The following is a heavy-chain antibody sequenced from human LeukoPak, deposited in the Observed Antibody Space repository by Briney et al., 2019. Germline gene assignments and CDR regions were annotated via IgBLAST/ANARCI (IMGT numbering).Heavy chain of an antibody. D-gene: IGHD4-17*01. CDR1: GYTFTSYG. CDR2: ISAYNGNT. V-gene: IGHV1-18*01. J-gene: IGHJ4*02. CDR3: ARDHYGDYVWQFEY. Sequence: ASVKVSCKASGYTFTSYGISWVRQAPGQGLEWMGWISAYNGNTNYAQKLQGRVTMTTDTSTSTAYMELRSLRSDDTAVYYCARDHYGDYVWQFEYWGQGTLVTVSS.